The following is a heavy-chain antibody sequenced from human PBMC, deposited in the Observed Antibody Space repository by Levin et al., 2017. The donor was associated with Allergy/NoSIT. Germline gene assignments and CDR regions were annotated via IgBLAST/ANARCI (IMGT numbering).Heavy chain of an antibody. Sequence: GESLKISCAASGFTFSSYAMSWVRQAPGKGLEWVSAISGSGGSTYYADSVKGRFTISRDNSKNTLYLQMNSLRAEDTAVYYCERGYDSWGYWGQGTLVTVSS. CDR1: GFTFSSYA. CDR3: ERGYDSWGY. D-gene: IGHD5-12*01. V-gene: IGHV3-23*01. J-gene: IGHJ4*02. CDR2: ISGSGGST.